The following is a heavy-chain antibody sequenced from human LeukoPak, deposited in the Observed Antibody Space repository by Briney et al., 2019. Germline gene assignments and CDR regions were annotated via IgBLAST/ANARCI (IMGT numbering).Heavy chain of an antibody. D-gene: IGHD6-19*01. CDR3: AKDGKGAPVAGTGYFDY. CDR2: ISGSGGNT. Sequence: GGSLRLSCADAGCTFSSYTMSWVRQAPGKGLEWVSVISGSGGNTYYADSVKGRFTISRDNSKNTLYLQMNSLRAEDTAIYYCAKDGKGAPVAGTGYFDYWGQGTLVTVSS. CDR1: GCTFSSYT. V-gene: IGHV3-23*01. J-gene: IGHJ4*02.